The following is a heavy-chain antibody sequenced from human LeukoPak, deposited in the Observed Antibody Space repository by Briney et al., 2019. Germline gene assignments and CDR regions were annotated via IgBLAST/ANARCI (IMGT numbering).Heavy chain of an antibody. CDR1: GASISHDY. J-gene: IGHJ4*02. CDR2: ISYSGST. Sequence: SETLSLSCTVSGASISHDYWSWVRQPPNKTLEWIGYISYSGSTNYNPSLRSRVTMSVDTSRSQMSLTLTSVTAADTAVYYCARVTDWNDFDYWGQGILVTVS. D-gene: IGHD1-1*01. V-gene: IGHV4-59*01. CDR3: ARVTDWNDFDY.